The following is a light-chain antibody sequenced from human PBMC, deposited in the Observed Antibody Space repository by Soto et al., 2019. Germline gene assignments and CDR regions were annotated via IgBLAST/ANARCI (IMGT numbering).Light chain of an antibody. CDR2: EVS. CDR1: QSLLHSDGNTY. V-gene: IGKV2-30*02. CDR3: MQGKYWPWT. J-gene: IGKJ1*01. Sequence: DVVMTQSPLSLPVTLGQPASISCRSSQSLLHSDGNTYFNWIQQRPGQSPRRLIYEVSDRDSGVPDRFSASGSCTDFLLKIRRVVAEDVVLYYCMQGKYWPWTFGRVTEVEIK.